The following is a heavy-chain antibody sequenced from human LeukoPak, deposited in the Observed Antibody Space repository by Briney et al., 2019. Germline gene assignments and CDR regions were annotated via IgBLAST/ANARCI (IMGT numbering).Heavy chain of an antibody. CDR2: IIPILGTA. J-gene: IGHJ6*03. Sequence: SVKVSCKASGGTFSSYAISWVRQAPGQGLEWMGRIIPILGTANYAQKFQGRVTITTDESTSTAYMELSSLRSEDTAVYYCARGNVVVVPAAIGLDYYYYMDVWGKGTTVTVSS. D-gene: IGHD2-2*01. CDR1: GGTFSSYA. CDR3: ARGNVVVVPAAIGLDYYYYMDV. V-gene: IGHV1-69*11.